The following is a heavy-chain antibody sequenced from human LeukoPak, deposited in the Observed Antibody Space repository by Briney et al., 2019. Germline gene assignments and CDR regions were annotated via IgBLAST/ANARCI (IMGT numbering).Heavy chain of an antibody. CDR2: IYHSGST. J-gene: IGHJ4*02. V-gene: IGHV4/OR15-8*01. D-gene: IGHD1-26*01. Sequence: PSETLSLTCGVSGGSISSSNWWSWVRQPPGKGLEWIGEIYHSGSTNYNPSLKSRVNISVDKSKNQFSLKLSSVTAADTAVYYCSVGATSNFDYWGQGTLVTVSS. CDR3: SVGATSNFDY. CDR1: GGSISSSNW.